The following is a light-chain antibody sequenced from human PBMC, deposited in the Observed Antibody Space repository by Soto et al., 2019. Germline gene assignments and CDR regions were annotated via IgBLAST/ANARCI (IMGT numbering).Light chain of an antibody. CDR3: QQYSDSPPT. J-gene: IGKJ1*01. Sequence: IVFTQTPGTLSLSPGARAPFSCRASQRVSARYLAWYNQKPGQARRLLIFGASDRATGIPDRFSGSGSGTDFTLTIDRLEPEDFAIDDGQQYSDSPPTFGQGTKVDIK. CDR2: GAS. V-gene: IGKV3-20*01. CDR1: QRVSARY.